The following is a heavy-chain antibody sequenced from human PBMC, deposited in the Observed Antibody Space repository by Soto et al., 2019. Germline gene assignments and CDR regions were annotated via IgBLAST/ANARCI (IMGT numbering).Heavy chain of an antibody. Sequence: QVKLVQSGAEVKKPGSSVKVSCKASGGTFGNSAISWVRQDPGQGLEWMGGIIPVFGTVNYAQKFEGRVTIAADESTSTVFMKMSRLTSADTAVYSCAKVMAAAGYDSWGQGTLVTVSS. V-gene: IGHV1-69*01. J-gene: IGHJ4*02. D-gene: IGHD3-16*01. CDR3: AKVMAAAGYDS. CDR1: GGTFGNSA. CDR2: IIPVFGTV.